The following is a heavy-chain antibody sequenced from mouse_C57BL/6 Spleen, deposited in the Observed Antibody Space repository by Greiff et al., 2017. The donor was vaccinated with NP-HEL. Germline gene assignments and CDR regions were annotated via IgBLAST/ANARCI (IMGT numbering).Heavy chain of an antibody. V-gene: IGHV5-12*01. Sequence: EVNVVESGGGLVQPGGSLKLSCAASGFTFSDYYMYWVRQTPEKRLEWVAYISNGGGSTYYPDTVKGRFTISRDNAKNTLYLQMSRLKSEDTAMYYCARDGYFLYYAMDYWGQGTSVTVSS. J-gene: IGHJ4*01. D-gene: IGHD2-3*01. CDR3: ARDGYFLYYAMDY. CDR1: GFTFSDYY. CDR2: ISNGGGST.